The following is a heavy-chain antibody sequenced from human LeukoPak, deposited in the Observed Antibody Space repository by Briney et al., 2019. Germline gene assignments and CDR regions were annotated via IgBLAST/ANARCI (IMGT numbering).Heavy chain of an antibody. J-gene: IGHJ4*02. CDR1: GFTFSSYE. D-gene: IGHD3-22*01. CDR3: AKGTHSGL. Sequence: QPGVSLRLSCAASGFTFSSYEMNWIRQARGKGMELVSHVRSSGSIIYSADSVKGRFTSSRDNAKNSLYLQMISLRAGETAVYYCAKGTHSGLWGQGTLVTVSS. V-gene: IGHV3-48*03. CDR2: VRSSGSII.